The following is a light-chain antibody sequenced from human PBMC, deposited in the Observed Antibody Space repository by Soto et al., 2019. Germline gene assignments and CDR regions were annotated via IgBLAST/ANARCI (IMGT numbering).Light chain of an antibody. J-gene: IGLJ1*01. Sequence: QSVLTQPASVSGSPGQSITISCTGTSSDIGSYDLVSWYQQHPGTAPKLIIYEVTKRPSGVSTRFSGSKSGNTAPLTISGLQAVDEADYYCCSFADFTYVFGTGTRSPS. V-gene: IGLV2-23*02. CDR1: SSDIGSYDL. CDR2: EVT. CDR3: CSFADFTYV.